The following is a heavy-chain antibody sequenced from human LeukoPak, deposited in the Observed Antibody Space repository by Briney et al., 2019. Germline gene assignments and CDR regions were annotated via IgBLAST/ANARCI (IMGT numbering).Heavy chain of an antibody. CDR2: INPNSGGT. J-gene: IGHJ4*02. CDR3: ARAYCSSTSCYTAGY. CDR1: GYTFTGYY. V-gene: IGHV1-2*02. D-gene: IGHD2-2*02. Sequence: GASVKVSCKASGYTFTGYYMHWVRQAPGQGLEWMGWINPNSGGTNYAQKFQGRVTMTRDTSISTDYMELSRLRSDDTAVYYCARAYCSSTSCYTAGYWGQGTLVTVSS.